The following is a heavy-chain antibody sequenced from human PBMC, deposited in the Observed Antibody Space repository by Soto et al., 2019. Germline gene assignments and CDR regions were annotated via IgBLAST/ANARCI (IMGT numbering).Heavy chain of an antibody. D-gene: IGHD3-16*02. CDR3: ERVGSIEIDYYYYGMDV. Sequence: SETLSLTCTVSGGSISSYYWSWIRQPPGKGLEWIGYIYYSGSTNYNPSLKSRVTISVDTSKNQFSLKLSSVTAAETAVYYCERVGSIEIDYYYYGMDVWGQGTTVTVSS. J-gene: IGHJ6*02. CDR2: IYYSGST. CDR1: GGSISSYY. V-gene: IGHV4-59*01.